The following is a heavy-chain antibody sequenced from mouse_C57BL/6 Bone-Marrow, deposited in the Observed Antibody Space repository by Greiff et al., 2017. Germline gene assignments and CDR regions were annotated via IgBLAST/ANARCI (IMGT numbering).Heavy chain of an antibody. J-gene: IGHJ4*01. V-gene: IGHV2-5*01. CDR3: AEFITTVVAYYAMDY. Sequence: QVQLKESGPGLVQPSQSLSITCTVSGFSLTSYGVHWVRQSPGKGLEWLGVIWSGGSTDYNAAFMSRLSITKDNSKSQVFFKMNSLQADDTAIYYCAEFITTVVAYYAMDYWGQGTSVTVSS. D-gene: IGHD1-1*01. CDR1: GFSLTSYG. CDR2: IWSGGST.